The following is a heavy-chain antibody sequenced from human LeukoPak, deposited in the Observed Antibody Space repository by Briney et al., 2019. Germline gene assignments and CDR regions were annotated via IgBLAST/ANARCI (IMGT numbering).Heavy chain of an antibody. CDR2: IYPGDSDT. V-gene: IGHV5-51*01. D-gene: IGHD3-10*01. CDR1: GYSFTSYW. Sequence: PGESLKISCKGSGYSFTSYWIGWVRQLPGKGLEWMGIIYPGDSDTRYSPSFQGQVTISADKSISTAYLQWSSLKASDTAMYYCARMASRFNNWFDPWGQGTLVTVSS. CDR3: ARMASRFNNWFDP. J-gene: IGHJ5*02.